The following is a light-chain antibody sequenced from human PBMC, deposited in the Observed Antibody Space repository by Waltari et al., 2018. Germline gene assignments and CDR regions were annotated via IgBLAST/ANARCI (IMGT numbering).Light chain of an antibody. CDR2: EGR. CDR1: SSDVGSNNL. J-gene: IGLJ1*01. Sequence: QSALTQPASVSGSPGQSITLSCPGTSSDVGSNNLFSWYQQHPGKAPKLMIYEGRKRPSGVSNRFSGSKSGNTASLTISGLQAEDEADYYCCSYAGSSTYVFGTGTKVTVL. CDR3: CSYAGSSTYV. V-gene: IGLV2-23*01.